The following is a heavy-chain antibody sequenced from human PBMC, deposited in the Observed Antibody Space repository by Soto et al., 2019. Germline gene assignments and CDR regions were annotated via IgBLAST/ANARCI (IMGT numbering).Heavy chain of an antibody. V-gene: IGHV1-18*01. CDR3: APRSPAFDY. CDR2: INTSKGNT. CDR1: GYTFTSFG. Sequence: QVQLVQSGPEVKKPGAAVKVSCKTSGYTFTSFGITWVRQAPGQGLEWMGWINTSKGNTNYAQKFQGRATMTTDTPPRPAYMELTSLRSDDTSVYYCAPRSPAFDYWGQGTLVTVSS. J-gene: IGHJ4*02.